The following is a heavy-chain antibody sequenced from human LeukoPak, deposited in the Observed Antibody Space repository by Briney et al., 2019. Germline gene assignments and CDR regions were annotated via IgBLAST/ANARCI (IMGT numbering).Heavy chain of an antibody. Sequence: ASVKVSCKASGYTFTGYYMHWVRQAPGQGLEWMGWINSNSGGTNYAQKFQGRVTMTRDASISTAYMELSRLRSDDTAVYYCARDDGVATTTFDYWGQGTLVTVSS. D-gene: IGHD5-24*01. V-gene: IGHV1-2*02. CDR3: ARDDGVATTTFDY. CDR2: INSNSGGT. CDR1: GYTFTGYY. J-gene: IGHJ4*02.